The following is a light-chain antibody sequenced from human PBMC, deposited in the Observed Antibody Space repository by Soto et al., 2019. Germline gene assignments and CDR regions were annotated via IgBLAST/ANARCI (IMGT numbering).Light chain of an antibody. CDR2: DDN. CDR1: GSNIGRNY. CDR3: RTWDESLGAGV. Sequence: QSVLTQPASLSATPGEKVTISCSGRGSNIGRNYVSWYRQLPGTAPQLLIYDDNKRHSGVPDRLSGSRYGTSASLAIAGLQPGDEADYYCRTWDESLGAGVFGGGTKLTVL. V-gene: IGLV1-51*01. J-gene: IGLJ2*01.